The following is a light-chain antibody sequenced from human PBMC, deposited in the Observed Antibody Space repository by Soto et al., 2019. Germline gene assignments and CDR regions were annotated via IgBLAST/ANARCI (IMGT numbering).Light chain of an antibody. CDR3: QKYNSWRLK. J-gene: IGKJ4*02. V-gene: IGKV3D-15*01. Sequence: EIVMTQSPATLSASPGERATLSCRASQSVGSDLAWYQQKPGQAPRLVIYDIFTRPTGVPTRLRGSGSGTEVTLTISSLQSEDFEGYYCQKYNSWRLKFGGGTKVDIK. CDR2: DIF. CDR1: QSVGSD.